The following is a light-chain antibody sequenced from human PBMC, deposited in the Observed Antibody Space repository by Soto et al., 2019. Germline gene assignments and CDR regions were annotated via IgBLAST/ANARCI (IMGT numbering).Light chain of an antibody. CDR3: QAWDSSTVV. CDR2: QDS. J-gene: IGLJ2*01. Sequence: SYDLTQPPSVSVSPGQTASITCSGDKLGDKYACWYQQKPGQSPVLVIYQDSKRPSGIPERFSGSNSGNTATLTISGTQAMAEADYYCQAWDSSTVVFGGGTKLTVL. CDR1: KLGDKY. V-gene: IGLV3-1*01.